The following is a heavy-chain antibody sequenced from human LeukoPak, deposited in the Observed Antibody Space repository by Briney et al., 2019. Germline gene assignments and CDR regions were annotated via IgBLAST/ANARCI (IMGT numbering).Heavy chain of an antibody. CDR2: ISSSSSYI. V-gene: IGHV3-21*01. J-gene: IGHJ4*02. Sequence: GGSLRLSCAASGFTFSSYSMNWVRQAPGKGLEWVSSISSSSSYIYYADSVKGRFTISRDNAKNSLYLYMNSLRAEDTAVYYCARDGRGAVASDYWGQGTLLTVSS. CDR1: GFTFSSYS. CDR3: ARDGRGAVASDY. D-gene: IGHD6-19*01.